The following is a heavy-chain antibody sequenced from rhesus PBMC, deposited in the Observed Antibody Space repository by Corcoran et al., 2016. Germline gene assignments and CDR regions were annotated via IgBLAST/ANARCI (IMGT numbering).Heavy chain of an antibody. J-gene: IGHJ4*01. V-gene: IGHV4-122*02. CDR2: MSYRGNT. D-gene: IGHD3-34*01. CDR1: GGSISSNYFY. CDR3: ARHGGGLLGLDY. Sequence: QVQLQESGPGLLKPSETLSLTCVVSGGSISSNYFYWNWFRQAPGKGLEWIGKMSYRGNTNKHPSLKRRVNISSDTSKNQFSLKLNSVTAAETAVYYCARHGGGLLGLDYWGQGVLVTVSS.